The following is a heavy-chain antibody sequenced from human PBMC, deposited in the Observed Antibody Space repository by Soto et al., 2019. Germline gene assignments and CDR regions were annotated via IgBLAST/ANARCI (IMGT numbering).Heavy chain of an antibody. Sequence: SETLSLTCNVSGFAISRGYYWSWVRQPPGKGLEWIGSIYPSVSSYHNPSLESRLTLSIDTSKNQFTLKLASVTAADTALYYCAREKVGTKLFDNWGQGTQVTVSS. J-gene: IGHJ4*02. CDR3: AREKVGTKLFDN. V-gene: IGHV4-38-2*02. CDR2: IYPSVSS. CDR1: GFAISRGYY. D-gene: IGHD1-1*01.